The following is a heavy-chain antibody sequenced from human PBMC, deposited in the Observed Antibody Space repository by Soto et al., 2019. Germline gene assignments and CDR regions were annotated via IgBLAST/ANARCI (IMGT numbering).Heavy chain of an antibody. Sequence: LSLTCTVSAASFSKYYWTWIRQPPGKGLEWIGYIYFNGNTKYNPSLEGRLTISIDTSKKEFSLKLTSVTAADAAVYYCASVTFGGIVLAHWGQGTLVTVS. CDR2: IYFNGNT. J-gene: IGHJ1*01. V-gene: IGHV4-59*01. CDR3: ASVTFGGIVLAH. CDR1: AASFSKYY. D-gene: IGHD3-16*01.